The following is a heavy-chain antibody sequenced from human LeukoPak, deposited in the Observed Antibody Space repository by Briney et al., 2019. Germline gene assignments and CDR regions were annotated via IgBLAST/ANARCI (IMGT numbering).Heavy chain of an antibody. CDR2: IRYDGSNK. J-gene: IGHJ6*03. V-gene: IGHV3-30*02. Sequence: GGSLRLSCAASGFTFSSYGMHWVRQAPGKGLEWVAFIRYDGSNKYYADSVKGRFTISRDNSKNTLYLQMNSLRAEDTAVYYCAKGNYYGSGSYDYYMDVWGKGTTVTISS. CDR3: AKGNYYGSGSYDYYMDV. CDR1: GFTFSSYG. D-gene: IGHD3-10*01.